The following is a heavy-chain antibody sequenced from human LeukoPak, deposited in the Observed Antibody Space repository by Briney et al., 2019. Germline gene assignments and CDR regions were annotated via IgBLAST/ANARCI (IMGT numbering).Heavy chain of an antibody. D-gene: IGHD1-26*01. CDR3: ARKLRLGGNWFDP. CDR2: IIPISGTT. V-gene: IGHV1-69*13. J-gene: IGHJ5*02. Sequence: SVKVSCKTSGGTFTSYAITWVRQAPRQGLEWMGKIIPISGTTNYAQKFQGRVTFTADESTSTAYMELSSLRSEDTALYYCARKLRLGGNWFDPWGQGTLVTVSS. CDR1: GGTFTSYA.